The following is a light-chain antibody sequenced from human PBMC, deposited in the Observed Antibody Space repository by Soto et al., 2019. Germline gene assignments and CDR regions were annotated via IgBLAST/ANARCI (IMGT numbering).Light chain of an antibody. CDR1: SPNIGSNT. Sequence: QSVLTQPPSASGTPGQRVTIPCSGSSPNIGSNTVNWYQQLPGTAPNLLIYSNNQRPSGVPDRFSGSKSGTSASLAISGLQSEDEADSYCAAWDDRLNGYVFGTGTKVTVL. J-gene: IGLJ1*01. CDR2: SNN. V-gene: IGLV1-44*01. CDR3: AAWDDRLNGYV.